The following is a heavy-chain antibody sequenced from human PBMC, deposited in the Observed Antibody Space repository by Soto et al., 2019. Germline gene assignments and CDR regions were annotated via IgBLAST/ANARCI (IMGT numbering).Heavy chain of an antibody. D-gene: IGHD3-22*01. Sequence: XSVKVCCKCSVYTFTVYGNSLVRQAPGQGLEWMGWISAYNGNTNYSQKLQGRVTMTTDTSTSTAYMELRSLRSDDTAVYYCARGSMIVVVPNLDDWGQGTLVTVSS. CDR3: ARGSMIVVVPNLDD. CDR2: ISAYNGNT. V-gene: IGHV1-18*04. J-gene: IGHJ4*02. CDR1: VYTFTVYG.